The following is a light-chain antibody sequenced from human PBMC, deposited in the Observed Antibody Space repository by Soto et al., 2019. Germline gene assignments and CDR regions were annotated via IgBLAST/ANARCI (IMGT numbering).Light chain of an antibody. Sequence: QSVLTQPPSASGTPGQRVTISCSGSSSNIGSNTVNWYQQLPGTAPKLLIYSNNQRPSGVPDRFSGSMSGTSASLAISGLQSEDEADYYCAAWYDSLNDVVFGGGTKLTVL. CDR2: SNN. CDR3: AAWYDSLNDVV. V-gene: IGLV1-44*01. J-gene: IGLJ2*01. CDR1: SSNIGSNT.